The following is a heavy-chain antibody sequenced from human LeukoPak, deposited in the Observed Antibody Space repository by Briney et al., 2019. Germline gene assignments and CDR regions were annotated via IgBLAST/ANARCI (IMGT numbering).Heavy chain of an antibody. D-gene: IGHD1-26*01. CDR2: INPNSGGT. CDR3: ARGGSGSFFH. CDR1: GYTFTGYY. V-gene: IGHV1-2*02. Sequence: ASVKVSCKASGYTFTGYYMHWVRQAPGQGLEWMGWINPNSGGTNYAQTFQGRVTLTRDTSISTAYMELTRLKSDDTALYYCARGGSGSFFHWGQGTLVSVSS. J-gene: IGHJ4*02.